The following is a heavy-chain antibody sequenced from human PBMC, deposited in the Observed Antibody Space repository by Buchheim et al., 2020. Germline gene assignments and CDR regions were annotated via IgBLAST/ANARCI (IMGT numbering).Heavy chain of an antibody. Sequence: EVQLLESGGGLVQPGGSLRLSCAASGFTFSSYAMSWVRQAPGKGLEWVSAISGSGGSTYYADSVKGRFPIPRDTSKNPLYLQMNSLRAEDTAVYYCAKGPGYCSSTSCYEDAYYYYGMDVWGQGTT. CDR3: AKGPGYCSSTSCYEDAYYYYGMDV. J-gene: IGHJ6*02. CDR2: ISGSGGST. CDR1: GFTFSSYA. D-gene: IGHD2-2*01. V-gene: IGHV3-23*01.